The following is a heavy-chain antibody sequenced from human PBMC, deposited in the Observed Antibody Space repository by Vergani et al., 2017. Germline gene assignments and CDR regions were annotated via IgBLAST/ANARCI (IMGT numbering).Heavy chain of an antibody. CDR2: FYPGDSDT. V-gene: IGHV5-51*01. D-gene: IGHD1-20*01. Sequence: EVQLVQSGAEVKKPGESLKISCKGSGYSSPNYWIGWVRQMPGKGLEWMGIFYPGDSDTRYSPSLQGQVTISADKSISTAYLRWSSLKASDTAMYYCARWDEYNWNLDYWGQGTLVTVSS. CDR1: GYSSPNYW. J-gene: IGHJ4*02. CDR3: ARWDEYNWNLDY.